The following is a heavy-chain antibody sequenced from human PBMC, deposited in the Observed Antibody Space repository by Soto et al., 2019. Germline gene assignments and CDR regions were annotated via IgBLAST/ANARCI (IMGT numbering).Heavy chain of an antibody. D-gene: IGHD2-2*01. V-gene: IGHV6-1*01. CDR1: GDSVSINSAA. J-gene: IGHJ6*02. Sequence: SQTPSLTCAISGDSVSINSAACNWIRQSPSRGLGWLGRTYYRSKWYNDYAVSVKSRITINPDTSKNQFSLQLNSVTPEDTAVYYCARSDIVVVPAAIHYYYYGMDVWGQGTTDTV. CDR2: TYYRSKWYN. CDR3: ARSDIVVVPAAIHYYYYGMDV.